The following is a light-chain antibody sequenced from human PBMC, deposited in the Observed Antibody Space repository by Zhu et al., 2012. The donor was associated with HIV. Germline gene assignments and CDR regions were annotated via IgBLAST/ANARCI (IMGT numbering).Light chain of an antibody. V-gene: IGKV1-9*01. CDR2: DAS. CDR1: EAISNN. J-gene: IGKJ3*01. Sequence: DVQLTQSPSFLSASVGDRVTVTCRASEAISNNLAWYQQKPGKAPNLLIYDASTLQKGVPSRFSGGRSGTEFTLTISSLQPEDFGTYYCQQLNTYPLFSFGPGTKWISN. CDR3: QQLNTYPLFS.